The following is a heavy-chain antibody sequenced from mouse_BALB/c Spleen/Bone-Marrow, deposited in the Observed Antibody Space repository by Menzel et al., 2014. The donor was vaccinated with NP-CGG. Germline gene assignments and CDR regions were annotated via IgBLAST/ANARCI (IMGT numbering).Heavy chain of an antibody. CDR3: AGGGNFDY. J-gene: IGHJ2*01. Sequence: QVQLKDSGAELARPGASVKMSCKASGYTLTSYTMHWVKQRPGQGLEWIGYINPSSGYTNYNQKFKDKATLTADKSSSTAYVQLSSLTSEDSAVYYCAGGGNFDYWGQGTTLTVSS. CDR2: INPSSGYT. D-gene: IGHD1-1*01. V-gene: IGHV1-4*01. CDR1: GYTLTSYT.